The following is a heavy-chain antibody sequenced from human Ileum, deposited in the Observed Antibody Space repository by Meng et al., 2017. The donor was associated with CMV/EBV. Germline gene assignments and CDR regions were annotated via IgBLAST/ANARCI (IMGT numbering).Heavy chain of an antibody. CDR2: TTYDGTNE. D-gene: IGHD5-12*01. Sequence: GGSLRLSCAASGFTFGTYAMHWVRQAPGKGLEWVAVTTYDGTNEYYADSVKGRFTISRDNSKNTLYLQMNSLKTDDTAVYYCTARGGYSANDYWGQGTLVTVSS. V-gene: IGHV3-30*04. J-gene: IGHJ4*02. CDR3: TARGGYSANDY. CDR1: GFTFGTYA.